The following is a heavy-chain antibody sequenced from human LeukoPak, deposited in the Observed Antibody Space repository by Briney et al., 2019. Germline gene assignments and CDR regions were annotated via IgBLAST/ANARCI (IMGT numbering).Heavy chain of an antibody. CDR3: ARLIGQYGNYMDV. J-gene: IGHJ6*03. V-gene: IGHV4-39*01. Sequence: PSETLSLTCTVSGGSISSSSYYWGWIRQPPGKGLEWIGSIYYSGSTYYNPSLKSRVTISVDTSKNQFSLKLRSVTAADTALYYCARLIGQYGNYMDVWGKGTTVTVSS. CDR1: GGSISSSSYY. CDR2: IYYSGST. D-gene: IGHD3-10*01.